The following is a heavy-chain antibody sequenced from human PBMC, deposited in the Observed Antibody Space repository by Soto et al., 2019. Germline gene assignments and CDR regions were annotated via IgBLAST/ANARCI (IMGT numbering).Heavy chain of an antibody. Sequence: PGGSLRLSCAASGFTFNSYAMSWVRQAPGKGLEWVSVITYDGSNKYYADSVKGRFTISRDNSKNTLYLQMNSLRAEDTAVYYCAKEDVVGYSGYDFYYYYGMDVWGQGTTVTVSS. CDR1: GFTFNSYA. CDR2: ITYDGSNK. CDR3: AKEDVVGYSGYDFYYYYGMDV. V-gene: IGHV3-30*04. J-gene: IGHJ6*02. D-gene: IGHD5-12*01.